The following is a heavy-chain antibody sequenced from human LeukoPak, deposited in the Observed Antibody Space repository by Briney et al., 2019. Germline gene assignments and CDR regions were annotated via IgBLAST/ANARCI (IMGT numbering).Heavy chain of an antibody. Sequence: GGSLRLSCAASGFTFSAYGMHWVRQAPGKGLEWVAFIHYDGTITYYADSVKGRFTISRDSSKNTLFLQMNSLGAEDTAVYYCVKDGALSTSWYFYCDYWGQGTLVTVSS. CDR3: VKDGALSTSWYFYCDY. CDR2: IHYDGTIT. V-gene: IGHV3-30*02. D-gene: IGHD2-2*01. J-gene: IGHJ4*02. CDR1: GFTFSAYG.